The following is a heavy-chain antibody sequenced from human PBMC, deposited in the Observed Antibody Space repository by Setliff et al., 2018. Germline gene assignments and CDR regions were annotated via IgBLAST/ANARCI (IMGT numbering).Heavy chain of an antibody. Sequence: LRLSCVASGFTFSTYEMNWVRQAPGKGLEWISYISSSAITTYYADSVRGRFTISRDSAKNSLHLQMTSLSAEDTAVYYCARRLPYFGMDVWGQGTTVTVSS. CDR3: ARRLPYFGMDV. D-gene: IGHD2-15*01. CDR1: GFTFSTYE. J-gene: IGHJ6*02. CDR2: ISSSAITT. V-gene: IGHV3-48*03.